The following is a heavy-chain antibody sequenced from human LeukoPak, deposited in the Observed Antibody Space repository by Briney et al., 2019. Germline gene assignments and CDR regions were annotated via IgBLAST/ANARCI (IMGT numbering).Heavy chain of an antibody. CDR2: ISGSGGSA. Sequence: PGGSLRLSCAASGFTFSSYAMSWVRQAPGKGLEWVSAISGSGGSAYYADSVKGRFTISRDNSKNTLYLQMNSLRAEDTAVYYCAKEPPGITMIVVVNDYWGQGTLVTVSS. CDR1: GFTFSSYA. V-gene: IGHV3-23*01. CDR3: AKEPPGITMIVVVNDY. J-gene: IGHJ4*02. D-gene: IGHD3-22*01.